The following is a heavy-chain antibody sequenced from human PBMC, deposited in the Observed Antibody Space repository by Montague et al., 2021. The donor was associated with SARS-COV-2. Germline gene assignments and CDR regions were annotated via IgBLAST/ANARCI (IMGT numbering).Heavy chain of an antibody. CDR3: ARGLPTSYHYDRFAYFQPFDV. J-gene: IGHJ4*02. D-gene: IGHD3-22*01. CDR1: GGSISIHY. V-gene: IGHV4-59*11. Sequence: SETLSLTCTVSGGSISIHYCSWLRQPPGGGLELIGYIYYTWDRSSNPSLGIRVTTSVDMSNNRFSLKLNSVTAADTAVYYCARGLPTSYHYDRFAYFQPFDVWGQGIMVTVSS. CDR2: IYYTWDR.